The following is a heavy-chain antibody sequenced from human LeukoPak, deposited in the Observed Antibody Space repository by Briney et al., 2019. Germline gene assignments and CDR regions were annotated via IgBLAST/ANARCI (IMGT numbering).Heavy chain of an antibody. CDR1: GGSLTSGAYY. Sequence: PPQTLSLTRTLSGGSLTSGAYYGASVRQHPETGLEWVGYMHYSGSTYYNPSLKSRLTILVDTSKNQFSLKLSSVTAADTALYYCATYNSGSRNAFDIWGQGTMVTVSS. J-gene: IGHJ3*02. CDR2: MHYSGST. D-gene: IGHD1-26*01. V-gene: IGHV4-31*03. CDR3: ATYNSGSRNAFDI.